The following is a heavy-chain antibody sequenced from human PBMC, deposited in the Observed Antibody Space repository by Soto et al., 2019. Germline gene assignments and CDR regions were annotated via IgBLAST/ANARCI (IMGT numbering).Heavy chain of an antibody. J-gene: IGHJ3*02. CDR1: GFTFDDYA. CDR2: ISWNSGSI. Sequence: EVPLVESGGGLVQPGRSLRLSCAASGFTFDDYAMHWVRQAPGKGLEWVSGISWNSGSIGYADSVKGRFTISRDNAKNSLYLQMNSLRAEDTALYYCAKGVVEAFDIWGQGTMVTVSS. V-gene: IGHV3-9*01. CDR3: AKGVVEAFDI. D-gene: IGHD2-2*01.